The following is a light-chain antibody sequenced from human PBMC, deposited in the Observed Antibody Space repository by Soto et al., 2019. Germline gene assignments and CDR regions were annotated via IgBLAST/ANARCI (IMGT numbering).Light chain of an antibody. Sequence: DIQRTQSPSSLSASVGDEVTITCRASQGISHYLTWYQQKPGRAPTLLIYGVSTLQSGVPSRFSGGGSGTDFTLTISNLQLEDFATYYCQQSYDAQFTFGGGTRVEIK. V-gene: IGKV1-39*01. CDR2: GVS. CDR1: QGISHY. J-gene: IGKJ4*01. CDR3: QQSYDAQFT.